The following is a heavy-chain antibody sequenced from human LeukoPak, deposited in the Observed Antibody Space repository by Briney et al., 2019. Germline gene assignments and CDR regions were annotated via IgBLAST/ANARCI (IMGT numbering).Heavy chain of an antibody. V-gene: IGHV1-2*02. CDR3: ARDGSGSYDYMDV. J-gene: IGHJ6*03. D-gene: IGHD3-10*01. Sequence: GASVKVSCKASGYTFTSYYIHWVRQAPGQGLEWMGWINPNSGGTNYAQKFQGRVTMTRDTSISTAYMELSRLRSDDTAVYYCARDGSGSYDYMDVWGKGTTVTVSS. CDR1: GYTFTSYY. CDR2: INPNSGGT.